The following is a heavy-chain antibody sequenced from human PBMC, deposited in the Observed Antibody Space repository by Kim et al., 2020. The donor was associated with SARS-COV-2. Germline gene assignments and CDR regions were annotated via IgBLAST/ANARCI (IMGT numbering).Heavy chain of an antibody. CDR3: AKVQGPYCRGGNCYSGCSDY. CDR1: GFTFSSYG. J-gene: IGHJ4*02. Sequence: GGSLRLSCAASGFTFSSYGMHWVRQAPGKGLEWVAVISYDGGNKYYADSVKGRFTISRDNSKNTLYLQMNSLRAEDTAVYYCAKVQGPYCRGGNCYSGCSDYWGQGTLVTVSS. CDR2: ISYDGGNK. V-gene: IGHV3-30*18. D-gene: IGHD2-15*01.